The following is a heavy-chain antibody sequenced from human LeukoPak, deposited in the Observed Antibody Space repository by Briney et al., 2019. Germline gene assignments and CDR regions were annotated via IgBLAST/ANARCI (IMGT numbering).Heavy chain of an antibody. CDR3: ARGRRFSGVKY. D-gene: IGHD2-8*01. V-gene: IGHV4-38-2*02. CDR1: GYSISSDYY. Sequence: SETLSLTCTVSGYSISSDYYWGWIRQPPGKGLEWIGSIHHSGRTYYNPSLKSRVTISVDTSKNQFSLKLSSVTAADTAVYYCARGRRFSGVKYWGQGTLVTVSS. J-gene: IGHJ4*02. CDR2: IHHSGRT.